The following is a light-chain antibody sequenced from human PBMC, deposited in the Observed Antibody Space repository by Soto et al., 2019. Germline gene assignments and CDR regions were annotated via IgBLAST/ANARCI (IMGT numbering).Light chain of an antibody. V-gene: IGKV1-27*01. Sequence: DIQMTQSPSSLSASVGDSVTITCRASQGIGTYLAWYQQKPGKVPKLLIYAASTLQSGVPSRFSGRGSGTDFSLTISSLQTEDVATYYCQKYNSPPRTFGQGTKVEIK. CDR3: QKYNSPPRT. CDR1: QGIGTY. CDR2: AAS. J-gene: IGKJ1*01.